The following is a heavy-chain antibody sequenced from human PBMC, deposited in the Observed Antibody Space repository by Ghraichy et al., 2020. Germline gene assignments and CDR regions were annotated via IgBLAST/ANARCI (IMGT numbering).Heavy chain of an antibody. V-gene: IGHV4-31*03. D-gene: IGHD3-10*01. CDR1: GGSISSGGYY. CDR3: ARVPKLGSGTEVRWFDP. Sequence: SETLSLTCTVSGGSISSGGYYWSWIRQHPGKGLEWIGYIYYSGSTYYNPSLKSRVTISVDTSKNQFSLKLSSVTAADTAVYYCARVPKLGSGTEVRWFDPWGQGTLVTVSS. J-gene: IGHJ5*02. CDR2: IYYSGST.